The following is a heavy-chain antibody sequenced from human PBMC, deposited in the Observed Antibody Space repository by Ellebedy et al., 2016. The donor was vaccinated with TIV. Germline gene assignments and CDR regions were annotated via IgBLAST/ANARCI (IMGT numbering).Heavy chain of an antibody. V-gene: IGHV4-59*01. Sequence: SETLSLTXTVSGGSISSYYWSWIRQPPGKRLEWIGYIYYSGSTNYNPSLKSRVTISVDTSKNQVSLKLSSVTAADTAVYYCARDSYYAYYYGMDVWGQGTTVTVSS. CDR2: IYYSGST. D-gene: IGHD3-16*01. J-gene: IGHJ6*02. CDR3: ARDSYYAYYYGMDV. CDR1: GGSISSYY.